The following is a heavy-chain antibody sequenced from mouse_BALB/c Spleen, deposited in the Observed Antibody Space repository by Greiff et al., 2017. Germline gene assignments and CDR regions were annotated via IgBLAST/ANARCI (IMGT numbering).Heavy chain of an antibody. CDR2: ISYSGST. V-gene: IGHV3-8*02. Sequence: EVKLQESGPSLVKPSQTLSLTCSVTGDSITSGYWNWIRKFPGNKLEYMGYISYSGSTYYNPSLKSRISITRDTSKNQYYLQLNSVTTEDTATYYCARVRTHYGSSYDYFDYWGQGTTLTVSS. CDR3: ARVRTHYGSSYDYFDY. J-gene: IGHJ2*01. CDR1: GDSITSGY. D-gene: IGHD1-1*01.